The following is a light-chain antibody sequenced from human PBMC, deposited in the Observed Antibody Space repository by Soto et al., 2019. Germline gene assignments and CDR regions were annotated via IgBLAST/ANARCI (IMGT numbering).Light chain of an antibody. V-gene: IGKV1-39*01. CDR3: QQSYTSPMYT. CDR1: QSISTY. J-gene: IGKJ2*01. Sequence: DTQMTQSPSSLSASVGDRVTITCRASQSISTYLNWYQQKPGKAPNLLIYSASTLQNGVPSRFTGSGSGTDFTLTISSLQPEDFATYYCQQSYTSPMYTFGQGTKLEIK. CDR2: SAS.